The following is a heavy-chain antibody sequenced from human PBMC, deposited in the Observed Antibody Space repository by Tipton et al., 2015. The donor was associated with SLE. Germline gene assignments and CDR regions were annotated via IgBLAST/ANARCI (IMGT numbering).Heavy chain of an antibody. CDR2: ISYNGRNE. CDR3: ARDSAQLGFSYGYHDY. D-gene: IGHD5-18*01. CDR1: GFTFNTYS. V-gene: IGHV3-30*04. Sequence: SLRLSCAASGFTFNTYSLHWVRQAPGKGLEWVAVISYNGRNEYSADSVRGRFTISRDNSKNTLYLQMNSLRPDDTAVYYCARDSAQLGFSYGYHDYWGRGTLVTVSS. J-gene: IGHJ4*02.